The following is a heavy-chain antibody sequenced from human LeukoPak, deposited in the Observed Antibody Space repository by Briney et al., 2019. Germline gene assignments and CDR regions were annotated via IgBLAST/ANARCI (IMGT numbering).Heavy chain of an antibody. J-gene: IGHJ6*02. V-gene: IGHV3-23*01. CDR1: GFIFSSYS. CDR2: ITGSGGNT. D-gene: IGHD6-13*01. Sequence: GGSLRLSCAASGFIFSSYSMSWVRQAPGKGLEWVSVITGSGGNTYYADTVKGRFTISKDNSKDTVYLQMSSLRVDDTAVYYCAKAASSSWPSYYYGMDVWGQGTTVTVSS. CDR3: AKAASSSWPSYYYGMDV.